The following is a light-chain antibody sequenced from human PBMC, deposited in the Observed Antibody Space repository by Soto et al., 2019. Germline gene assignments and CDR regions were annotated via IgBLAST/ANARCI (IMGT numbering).Light chain of an antibody. CDR1: GSDVGGYTY. CDR3: NSYTSTGTGV. CDR2: DVS. J-gene: IGLJ2*01. Sequence: QSVLTQPASVSGSPGQSISISCTGTGSDVGGYTYVSWYQHHPGKAPKLMIYDVSTRPSGVSNRFSGSKSGNTASLTISGLQAEDEADYYCNSYTSTGTGVFGGGTKVTVL. V-gene: IGLV2-14*03.